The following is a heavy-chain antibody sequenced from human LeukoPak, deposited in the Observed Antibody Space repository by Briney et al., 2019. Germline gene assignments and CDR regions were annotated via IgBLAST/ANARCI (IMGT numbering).Heavy chain of an antibody. CDR1: GYTFSTYT. D-gene: IGHD1-1*01. J-gene: IGHJ5*02. V-gene: IGHV7-4-1*02. CDR2: INTNTGNP. CDR3: ARLTTNWFDP. Sequence: GGSGKVSCKASGYTFSTYTMNWVRQAPGQGLEWMGWINTNTGNPTYAQGFTGRFVFSLDTSVSTAYLQINSLKAEDTAVYYCARLTTNWFDPWGQGTLVTVSS.